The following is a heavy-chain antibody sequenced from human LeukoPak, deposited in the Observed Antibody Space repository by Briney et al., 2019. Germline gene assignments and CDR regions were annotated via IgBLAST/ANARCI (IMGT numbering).Heavy chain of an antibody. CDR2: INHSGST. Sequence: SSETLSLTCAVYGGSFSDYYWSWIRQPPGKGLEWIGEINHSGSTNYNPSLKSRVTISVDTSKNQFSLKLSSVTAADTAVYYCARVTTYYDILTGYYQRHYYYYGMDVWGQGTTVTVSS. CDR1: GGSFSDYY. CDR3: ARVTTYYDILTGYYQRHYYYYGMDV. J-gene: IGHJ6*02. V-gene: IGHV4-34*01. D-gene: IGHD3-9*01.